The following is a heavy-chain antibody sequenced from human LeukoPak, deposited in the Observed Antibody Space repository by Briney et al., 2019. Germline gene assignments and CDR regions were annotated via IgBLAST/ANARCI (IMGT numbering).Heavy chain of an antibody. CDR2: IFGSGGSP. D-gene: IGHD5-18*01. CDR1: GFTFGSHA. Sequence: GGSLRLSCEASGFTFGSHAMYWVRQAPGKGLEWVAGIFGSGGSPHYADPMKGRLTISRDNSRNTVYLQINSLRAEDTAVYYCGKTTVGYSSGQKPAWPVDYWGQGTLVTVSS. J-gene: IGHJ4*02. V-gene: IGHV3-23*01. CDR3: GKTTVGYSSGQKPAWPVDY.